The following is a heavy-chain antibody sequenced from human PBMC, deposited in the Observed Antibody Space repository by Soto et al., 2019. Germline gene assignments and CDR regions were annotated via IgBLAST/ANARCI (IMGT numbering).Heavy chain of an antibody. CDR3: ALWIVPDAFDI. CDR2: IYWDDDK. J-gene: IGHJ3*02. CDR1: GFSLSTSGVG. Sequence: QITLKESGPTLVKPTQTLTLTCTFSGFSLSTSGVGVGWIRQPPGKALEWPALIYWDDDKRYSPSLKSRLTITKDTSKNQVVLTMTNMDPVDTATYYCALWIVPDAFDIWGQGTMVTVSS. D-gene: IGHD2-2*01. V-gene: IGHV2-5*02.